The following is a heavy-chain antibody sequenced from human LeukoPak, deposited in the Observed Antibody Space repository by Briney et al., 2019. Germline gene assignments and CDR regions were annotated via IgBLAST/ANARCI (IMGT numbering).Heavy chain of an antibody. CDR3: ARALQGNYYDRGARGSY. CDR2: IYSGGST. V-gene: IGHV3-66*01. Sequence: PGGSLRLSCAASGFTVSSNYMSWVRQAPGEGLEWVSVIYSGGSTYYADSVKGRFTISRDNSKNTLYLQMNSLRAEDTAVYYCARALQGNYYDRGARGSYWGQGTLVTVSS. J-gene: IGHJ4*02. D-gene: IGHD3-22*01. CDR1: GFTVSSNY.